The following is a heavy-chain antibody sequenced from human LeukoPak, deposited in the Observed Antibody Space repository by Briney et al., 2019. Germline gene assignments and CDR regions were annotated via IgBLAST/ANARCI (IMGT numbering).Heavy chain of an antibody. D-gene: IGHD3-22*01. V-gene: IGHV4-34*01. Sequence: PSETLSLTCAVYGGSFSDYDWSWIRQPPGKGLEWIGEINHSGTTNDNPSLKSRVTMSVDTSKNQFSLKLSSVTAADTAVYYCARGGPPLGTMIVVVIWPFDIWGQGTMVTVSS. CDR1: GGSFSDYD. CDR3: ARGGPPLGTMIVVVIWPFDI. CDR2: INHSGTT. J-gene: IGHJ3*02.